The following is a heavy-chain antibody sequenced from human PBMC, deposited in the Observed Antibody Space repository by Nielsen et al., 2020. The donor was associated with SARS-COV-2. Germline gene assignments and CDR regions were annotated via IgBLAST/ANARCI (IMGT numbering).Heavy chain of an antibody. V-gene: IGHV3-66*02. Sequence: GGSLRLSCAASGFTFSDYYMSWVRQAPGKGLQWVSLIYSDGSTKYADSVKGRFTISRDNSKNTLYLQMNSLRAEDTAVYYCARDRPVVTWELLPKYYYYGMDVWGQGTTVTVSS. CDR2: IYSDGST. CDR1: GFTFSDYY. J-gene: IGHJ6*02. D-gene: IGHD1-26*01. CDR3: ARDRPVVTWELLPKYYYYGMDV.